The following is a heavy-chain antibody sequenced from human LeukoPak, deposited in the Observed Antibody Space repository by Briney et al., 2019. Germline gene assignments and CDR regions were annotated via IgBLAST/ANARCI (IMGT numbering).Heavy chain of an antibody. J-gene: IGHJ3*02. Sequence: GGSLRLSCAASGFTFSSYGMNWVRQAPGKGLEWVSYISSSGSTVSYADSVKGRFTISRDNAKNSLYLQMNSLRAEDTAVYYCARGKTDAFDIWGQGTKVTVSS. CDR3: ARGKTDAFDI. CDR1: GFTFSSYG. V-gene: IGHV3-48*03. CDR2: ISSSGSTV.